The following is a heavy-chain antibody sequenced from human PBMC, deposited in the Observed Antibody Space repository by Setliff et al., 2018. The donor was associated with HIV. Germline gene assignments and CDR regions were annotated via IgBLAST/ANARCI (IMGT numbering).Heavy chain of an antibody. CDR2: ISAYTGHT. J-gene: IGHJ5*02. CDR3: ARARLQGIVTAVGPRDNCLDP. Sequence: ASVKVSCKASGYSFINYGVSWVRQAPGQGPEWMGWISAYTGHTDYAPRLLGRVTMTTDTSTSTAYMELRSLTSDDTAVYYCARARLQGIVTAVGPRDNCLDPWGQGTRVTVS. CDR1: GYSFINYG. V-gene: IGHV1-18*01. D-gene: IGHD1-26*01.